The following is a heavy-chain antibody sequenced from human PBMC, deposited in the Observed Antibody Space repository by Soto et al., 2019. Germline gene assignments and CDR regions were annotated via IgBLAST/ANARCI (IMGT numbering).Heavy chain of an antibody. Sequence: PGGSLRLSCAASGFTFSSYDMHWVRQATGKGLEWVSAIGTAGDTYYPGSVKGRFTISRENAKNSLYLQMNSLRAGDTAVYYCARGDDYRDSVRYFDLWGRGTLVTVSS. CDR1: GFTFSSYD. D-gene: IGHD4-17*01. V-gene: IGHV3-13*01. CDR2: IGTAGDT. CDR3: ARGDDYRDSVRYFDL. J-gene: IGHJ2*01.